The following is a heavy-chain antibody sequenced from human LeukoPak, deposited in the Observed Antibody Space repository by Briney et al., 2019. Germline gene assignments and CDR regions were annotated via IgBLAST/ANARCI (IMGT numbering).Heavy chain of an antibody. CDR1: GSGYSFSNAW. J-gene: IGHJ4*02. CDR3: STDWYDY. V-gene: IGHV3-15*01. D-gene: IGHD6-13*01. CDR2: IKSKGDGGTT. Sequence: GGSLSLSCAASGSGYSFSNAWMTWVRQAPGKGLEWVGRIKSKGDGGTTDYAAPVKGRFTMSRDDSQSTLYLQMNSLKVEDTAIYYCSTDWYDYWGQGTLVTVSS.